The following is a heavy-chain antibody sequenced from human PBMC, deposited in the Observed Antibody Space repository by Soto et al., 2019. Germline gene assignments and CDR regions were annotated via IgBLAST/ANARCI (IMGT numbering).Heavy chain of an antibody. Sequence: ASVKVSCKASGYTITSYYMHWVRQAPGQGLEWMGIINPSGGSTSYAQKFQGRVTMTRDTSTSTVYMELSSLRSEDTAVYYCARGLGPPSVGYYYYYGMDVWGQGTTVTV. CDR1: GYTITSYY. CDR3: ARGLGPPSVGYYYYYGMDV. D-gene: IGHD1-26*01. J-gene: IGHJ6*02. V-gene: IGHV1-46*01. CDR2: INPSGGST.